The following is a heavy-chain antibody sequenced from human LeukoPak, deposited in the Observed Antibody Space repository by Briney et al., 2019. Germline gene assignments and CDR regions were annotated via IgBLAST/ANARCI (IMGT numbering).Heavy chain of an antibody. CDR2: ISGSGGST. CDR3: AKALHFETYYYDSSGYYADY. J-gene: IGHJ4*02. V-gene: IGHV3-23*01. Sequence: GGSLRLSCAASGFTFSSYAMSWVRQAPGKGLEWVSAISGSGGSTYYADSVKGRFTISRDNSKNTLYLQMSSLRAEDTAVYYCAKALHFETYYYDSSGYYADYWGQGTLVTVSS. CDR1: GFTFSSYA. D-gene: IGHD3-22*01.